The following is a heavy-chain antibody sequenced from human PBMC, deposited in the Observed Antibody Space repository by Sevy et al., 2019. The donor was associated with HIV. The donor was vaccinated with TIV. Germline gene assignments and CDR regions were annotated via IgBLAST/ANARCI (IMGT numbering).Heavy chain of an antibody. CDR2: ISSSGSTI. Sequence: GGSLRLSCAASGFTFSDYYMSWIRQAPGKGLEWVSYISSSGSTIYYADSVKGRFTISRDNAKNSLYLQMNSLRAEDTAVYYCARVRHHYDYVWGSYRDYYYYGMDVWGQGTTVTVSS. J-gene: IGHJ6*02. D-gene: IGHD3-16*02. CDR3: ARVRHHYDYVWGSYRDYYYYGMDV. V-gene: IGHV3-11*01. CDR1: GFTFSDYY.